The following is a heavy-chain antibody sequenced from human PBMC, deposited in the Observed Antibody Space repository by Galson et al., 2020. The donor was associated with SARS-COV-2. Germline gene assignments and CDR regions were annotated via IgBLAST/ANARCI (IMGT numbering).Heavy chain of an antibody. J-gene: IGHJ4*02. CDR1: GASISSSFYY. D-gene: IGHD2-15*01. CDR3: ASQSGGSCSGGGGTGRFEY. CDR2: IYYSGTT. V-gene: IGHV4-39*07. Sequence: SETLSLTCTVSGASISSSFYYWGWIRQPPGKGLEWIGNIYYSGTTYYNPSLQSRVTMSLDTSKSQFSLKLTSVTAAETAVYYCASQSGGSCSGGGGTGRFEYWGQGTLVTVSS.